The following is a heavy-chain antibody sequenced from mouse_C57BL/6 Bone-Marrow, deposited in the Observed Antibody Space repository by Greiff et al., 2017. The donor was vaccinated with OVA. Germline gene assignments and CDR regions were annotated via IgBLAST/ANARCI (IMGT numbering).Heavy chain of an antibody. V-gene: IGHV14-4*01. CDR3: TWRYFDY. Sequence: EVMLVESGAELVRPGASVKLSCTASGFNIKDDYMHWVKQRPEQGLEWIGWIDPENGDTEYASKFQGKATITADTSSNTAYLQLSSLTSEDTAVYYCTWRYFDYWGQGTTLTVSS. J-gene: IGHJ2*01. CDR2: IDPENGDT. CDR1: GFNIKDDY.